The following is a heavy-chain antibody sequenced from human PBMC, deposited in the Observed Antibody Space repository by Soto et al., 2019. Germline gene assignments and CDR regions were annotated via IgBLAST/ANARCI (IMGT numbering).Heavy chain of an antibody. J-gene: IGHJ6*02. V-gene: IGHV1-18*01. CDR3: ARDPGTAARPIFGFHSFGMDV. Sequence: VASVNVSCKASGYTFTTSGISWVRQAPGQGLEWMGWIITYNGNTKYSQEIQGRVTMTTDTSTSTAYMELRSLRSDDTAVYYCARDPGTAARPIFGFHSFGMDVWG. CDR2: IITYNGNT. CDR1: GYTFTTSG. D-gene: IGHD6-6*01.